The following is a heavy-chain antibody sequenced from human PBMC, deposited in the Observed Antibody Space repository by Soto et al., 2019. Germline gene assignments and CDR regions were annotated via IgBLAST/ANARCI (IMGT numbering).Heavy chain of an antibody. D-gene: IGHD4-17*01. J-gene: IGHJ4*02. V-gene: IGHV3-21*01. CDR2: ISSSSSYI. CDR1: GFTFSSYS. Sequence: GGSLRLSCAASGFTFSSYSMSWVRQAAGKGLEWVSSISSSSSYIYYADSVKGRFTISRDNAKNSLYLQMNSLRAEDTAVYYCARDADYGLDYWGQGTLVTVSS. CDR3: ARDADYGLDY.